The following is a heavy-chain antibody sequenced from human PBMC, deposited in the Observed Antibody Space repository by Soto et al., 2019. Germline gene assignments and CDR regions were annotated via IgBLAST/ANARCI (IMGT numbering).Heavy chain of an antibody. CDR2: ISSSSSYI. D-gene: IGHD3-10*01. CDR1: GFTFSSYS. CDR3: AREGVQHGSGPYYYYGMDV. J-gene: IGHJ6*02. Sequence: EVQLVESGGGLVKPGGSLRLSCAASGFTFSSYSMNWVRQAPGKGLEWGSSISSSSSYIYYADSVKGRFTISRDNAKXXLXXQMNSLRAEDTAVYYCAREGVQHGSGPYYYYGMDVWGQGTTVTVSS. V-gene: IGHV3-21*01.